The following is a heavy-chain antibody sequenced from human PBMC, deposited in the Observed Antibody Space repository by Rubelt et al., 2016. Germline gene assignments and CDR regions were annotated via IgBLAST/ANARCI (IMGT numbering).Heavy chain of an antibody. D-gene: IGHD3-3*02. J-gene: IGHJ4*02. CDR2: IIPLLDTP. V-gene: IGHV1-69*08. CDR3: ARGIRSIDY. CDR1: GGSFNSEA. Sequence: QVQLVQSGAAVKKPGSSVRVSCKASGGSFNSEAISWVRQAPGQGHEWMGRIIPLLDTPSYAQKFQGRVTIGADKSTTTAYMYLSSPRSEDTAVYYCARGIRSIDYWGQGTLVTVSS.